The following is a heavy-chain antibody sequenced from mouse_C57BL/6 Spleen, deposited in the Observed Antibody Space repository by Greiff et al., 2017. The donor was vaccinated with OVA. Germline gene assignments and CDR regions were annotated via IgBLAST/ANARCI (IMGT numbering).Heavy chain of an antibody. CDR2: IDPSDSYT. CDR1: GYTFTSYW. CDR3: ARRGYYGPYYAMDY. J-gene: IGHJ4*01. D-gene: IGHD1-1*01. V-gene: IGHV1-59*01. Sequence: VQLQQPGAELVRPGTSVKLSCKASGYTFTSYWMHWVKQRPGQGLEWIGVIDPSDSYTNYNQKFKGKATLTVDTSSSTAYMQLSSLTSEDSAVYYCARRGYYGPYYAMDYWGQGTSVTVSS.